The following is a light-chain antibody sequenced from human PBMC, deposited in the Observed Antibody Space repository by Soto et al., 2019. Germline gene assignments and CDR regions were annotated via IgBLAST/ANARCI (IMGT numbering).Light chain of an antibody. CDR3: QQPISFTIT. CDR1: QDLSSW. V-gene: IGKV1-12*01. Sequence: DIQMTQSPSTLSSSVGDRVTITCRESQDLSSWLAWYQQNAGKAPKILISAASSLQSGVPSRFSGSGSGTDFTLTIRSLQPEDFATYYCQQPISFTITFGQGTRLEIK. CDR2: AAS. J-gene: IGKJ5*01.